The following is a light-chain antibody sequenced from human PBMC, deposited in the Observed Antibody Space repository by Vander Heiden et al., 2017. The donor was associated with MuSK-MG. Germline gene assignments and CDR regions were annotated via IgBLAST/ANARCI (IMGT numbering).Light chain of an antibody. CDR3: QVWDSSSDLVV. Sequence: SFVLTQPPSVPVAPGQTARITCGGNNIGSKSVHWYQQKPGQAPVLVVYDDSDRPSGIPERFSGSNSGNTATLTISRVEAGDEADYYCQVWDSSSDLVVFGGGTKPTVL. CDR2: DDS. CDR1: NIGSKS. V-gene: IGLV3-21*02. J-gene: IGLJ2*01.